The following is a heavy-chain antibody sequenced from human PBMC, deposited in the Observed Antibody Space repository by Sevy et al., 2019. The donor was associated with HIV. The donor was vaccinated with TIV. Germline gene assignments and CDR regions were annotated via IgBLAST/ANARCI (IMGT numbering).Heavy chain of an antibody. D-gene: IGHD3-3*01. V-gene: IGHV4-34*01. CDR2: IKHSGVT. J-gene: IGHJ4*02. CDR1: GSSFNGFC. CDR3: ARFDTKIKIFGVPRGIY. Sequence: SGTLSLTCTVYGSSFNGFCLNWVRQPPGKGLEWVGEIKHSGVTKYNPTVKNRDTILVGAANSQFYLKLTSLPAADTAVYYCARFDTKIKIFGVPRGIYWGQGTLVTVSS.